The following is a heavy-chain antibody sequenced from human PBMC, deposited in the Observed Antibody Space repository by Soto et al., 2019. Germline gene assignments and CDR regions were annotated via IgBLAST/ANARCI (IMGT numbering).Heavy chain of an antibody. CDR1: GFTFSSYD. V-gene: IGHV3-23*01. CDR3: AKDHTQGYYYMDV. Sequence: GGSLRLSCAASGFTFSSYDMSWVRQAPGKGLEWVSVISGSGGTSYYADSVKGRFTISRDNSKNTLYLQMNSLRTEDTAVYYCAKDHTQGYYYMDVWGKGTTVTV. CDR2: ISGSGGTS. J-gene: IGHJ6*03.